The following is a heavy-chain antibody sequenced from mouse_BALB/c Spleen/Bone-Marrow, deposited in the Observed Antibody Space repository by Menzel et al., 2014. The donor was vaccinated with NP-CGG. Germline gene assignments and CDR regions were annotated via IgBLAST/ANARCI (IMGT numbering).Heavy chain of an antibody. CDR1: GFTFSSNG. Sequence: DVKLVESGGGLVKPGGSLKLSCAASGFTFSSNGMSWVRQTPEKRLEWVATISGGGNYTYYPDSVKGRFTISRDNAKNNLYLQMSSLRSEDTALYYCARNYYGYGGYFDYWGQGTTLTVSS. CDR3: ARNYYGYGGYFDY. D-gene: IGHD2-2*01. V-gene: IGHV5-9-2*01. CDR2: ISGGGNYT. J-gene: IGHJ2*01.